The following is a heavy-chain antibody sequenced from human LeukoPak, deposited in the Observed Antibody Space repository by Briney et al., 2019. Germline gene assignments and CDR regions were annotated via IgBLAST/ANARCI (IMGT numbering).Heavy chain of an antibody. CDR2: ISGSGGGT. J-gene: IGHJ4*02. CDR3: AKYRGLRYYDD. Sequence: GGSLRLSCAASGFTFSSYAMSWVRQAPGKGLEWVSAISGSGGGTYYADYVKGRFTISRDNSKNTLYLQVNSLRAEDTAVYYCAKYRGLRYYDDWGQGTLVTVSS. V-gene: IGHV3-23*01. D-gene: IGHD3-22*01. CDR1: GFTFSSYA.